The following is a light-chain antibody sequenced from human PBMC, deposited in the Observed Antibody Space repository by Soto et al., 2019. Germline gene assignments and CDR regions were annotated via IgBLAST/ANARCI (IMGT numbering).Light chain of an antibody. V-gene: IGKV3-20*01. Sequence: EIVMTPSPATLSVSPGEGATVSCRASQSVSSHLAWYQHKPGQAPRLLIYGASSRATGIPDRFSGSGSGTDFTLTISRLEPEDFAVYYCQQYGSSPRTFGQGTKVDIK. CDR3: QQYGSSPRT. J-gene: IGKJ1*01. CDR1: QSVSSH. CDR2: GAS.